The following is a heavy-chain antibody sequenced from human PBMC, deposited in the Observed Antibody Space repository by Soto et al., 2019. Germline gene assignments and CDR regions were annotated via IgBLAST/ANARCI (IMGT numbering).Heavy chain of an antibody. J-gene: IGHJ4*02. D-gene: IGHD1-26*01. Sequence: GGSLRLSCAASGFTFSSYWMYWVRQAPGKGLVWVSRINSDGSSTSYADSVKGRFTISRDNAKNTLYLQMNSLRAEDTAVYYCARDSTGELVDYWGQGTLVTVSS. CDR3: ARDSTGELVDY. V-gene: IGHV3-74*01. CDR2: INSDGSST. CDR1: GFTFSSYW.